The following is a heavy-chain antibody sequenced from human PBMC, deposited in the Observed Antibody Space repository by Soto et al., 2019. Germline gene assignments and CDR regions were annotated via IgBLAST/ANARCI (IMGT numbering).Heavy chain of an antibody. CDR1: GYTFTSYY. CDR3: AREMGSQLPVNYYYGMDV. Sequence: QVQLVQSGAEVKKPGASVKVSCKASGYTFTSYYMHWVRQAPGQGLEWMGIINPSGGSTSYAQKFQGRVTMTRDTSTSTVYMDLSSLRSEDTAVYYCAREMGSQLPVNYYYGMDVWGQGTTVTVSS. CDR2: INPSGGST. V-gene: IGHV1-46*01. J-gene: IGHJ6*02. D-gene: IGHD2-2*01.